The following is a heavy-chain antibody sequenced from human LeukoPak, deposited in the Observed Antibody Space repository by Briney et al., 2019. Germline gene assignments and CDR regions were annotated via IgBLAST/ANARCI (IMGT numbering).Heavy chain of an antibody. Sequence: ASVKVSCKASGYTFTSYYMHWVRQAPGQGLEWMGWMNPNSGNTGYAQKFQGRVTMTRNTSISTAYMELSSLRSEDTAVYYCARDSSGYSGLGDAFDIWGQGTMVTVSS. CDR2: MNPNSGNT. V-gene: IGHV1-8*02. CDR1: GYTFTSYY. J-gene: IGHJ3*02. D-gene: IGHD3-22*01. CDR3: ARDSSGYSGLGDAFDI.